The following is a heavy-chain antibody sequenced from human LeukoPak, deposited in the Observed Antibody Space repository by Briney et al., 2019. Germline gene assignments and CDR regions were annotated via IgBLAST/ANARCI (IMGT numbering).Heavy chain of an antibody. CDR2: IYHSGST. J-gene: IGHJ3*02. Sequence: SETLSLTCTVSGYSISSGYYWGWIRQPPGKGLEWIGSIYHSGSTYYNPSLKSRVTISVDTSKNQFSLKLSSVTAADTAVYYCARGGYYDSSGYYIRAFDIWGQGTMVTVSS. CDR1: GYSISSGYY. CDR3: ARGGYYDSSGYYIRAFDI. V-gene: IGHV4-38-2*02. D-gene: IGHD3-22*01.